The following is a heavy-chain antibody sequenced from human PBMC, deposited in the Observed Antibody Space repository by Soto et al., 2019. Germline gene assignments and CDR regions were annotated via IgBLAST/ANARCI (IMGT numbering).Heavy chain of an antibody. D-gene: IGHD3-22*01. V-gene: IGHV1-69*01. CDR2: IIPIFGTA. Sequence: QVQLVQSGAEVKKPGSSVKVSCKASGGTFSSYAISWVRQAPGQGLEWMGGIIPIFGTANYAQKFQGRVTITADESTSTAYMELSSLRSEDTAVYYCAREGTYDYDSSGYTKDDAFDIWGQGTMVTVSS. J-gene: IGHJ3*02. CDR1: GGTFSSYA. CDR3: AREGTYDYDSSGYTKDDAFDI.